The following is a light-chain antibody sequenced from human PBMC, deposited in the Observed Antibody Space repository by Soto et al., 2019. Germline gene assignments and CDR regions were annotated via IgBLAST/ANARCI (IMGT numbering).Light chain of an antibody. V-gene: IGLV6-57*01. J-gene: IGLJ3*02. CDR1: GGSIASNY. CDR3: QSYDSSNSWV. Sequence: NFMLTQPHSVSESPGKTVTISCTRSGGSIASNYVQWYQQRPGSSPTTVIYEDKQRPSGVPDRFSGSIDSSSNSASLTISGLKTEDEADYYCQSYDSSNSWVFGGGTKVTVL. CDR2: EDK.